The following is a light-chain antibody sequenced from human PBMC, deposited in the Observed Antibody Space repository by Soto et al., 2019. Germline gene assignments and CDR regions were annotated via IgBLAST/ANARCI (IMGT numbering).Light chain of an antibody. Sequence: EIVMTQSPATLSVSPGERATLSCRASQSVSSNLAWYQQKPGQAPRLLIYGASTRATGIPARFSGSGSGTDFTLTISSLGPKDFAVYYCQQRSNWPGTFGLGTKVDIK. CDR3: QQRSNWPGT. J-gene: IGKJ1*01. CDR2: GAS. V-gene: IGKV3-15*01. CDR1: QSVSSN.